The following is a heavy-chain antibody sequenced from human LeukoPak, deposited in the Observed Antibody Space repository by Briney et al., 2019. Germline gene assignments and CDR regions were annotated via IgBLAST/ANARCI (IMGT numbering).Heavy chain of an antibody. CDR3: AKSYFDYSTYYSYYFNL. CDR2: IYSSGST. CDR1: GGSISSDY. D-gene: IGHD4-11*01. V-gene: IGHV4-4*09. J-gene: IGHJ4*02. Sequence: SETLSLTCTVSGGSISSDYWSWIRQPPGRGLEWIGYIYSSGSTNYNPSLKSRVTISVDTSENQFALSLSSVTAADTAVYYCAKSYFDYSTYYSYYFNLWGQGALITVSS.